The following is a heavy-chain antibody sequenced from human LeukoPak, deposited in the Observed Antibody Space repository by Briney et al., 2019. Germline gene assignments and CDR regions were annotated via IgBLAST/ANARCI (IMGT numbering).Heavy chain of an antibody. CDR3: ARGGGSFDY. CDR1: GFTFSSYW. Sequence: GGSLRLSCAVSGFTFSSYWMSWVRQAPGKGLEWVANIKQDGSEKNYVDSVKGRFTISRDNAENSLYLQMNSLRAEDTAVYYCARGGGSFDYWGQGTLITVSS. J-gene: IGHJ4*02. D-gene: IGHD5-12*01. CDR2: IKQDGSEK. V-gene: IGHV3-7*01.